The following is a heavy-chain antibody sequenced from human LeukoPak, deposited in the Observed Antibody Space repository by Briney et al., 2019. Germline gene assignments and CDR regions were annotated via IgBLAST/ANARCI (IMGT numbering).Heavy chain of an antibody. V-gene: IGHV1-69*06. CDR3: ARGYYDFWSGNPYDY. Sequence: SVKVSCKASGGTFSSYAISWVRQAPGQGLEWMGGIIPTFGTANYAQKFQGRVTITADKSTSTAYMELSSLRSEDTAVYYCARGYYDFWSGNPYDYWGQGTLVTVSS. CDR1: GGTFSSYA. CDR2: IIPTFGTA. D-gene: IGHD3-3*01. J-gene: IGHJ4*02.